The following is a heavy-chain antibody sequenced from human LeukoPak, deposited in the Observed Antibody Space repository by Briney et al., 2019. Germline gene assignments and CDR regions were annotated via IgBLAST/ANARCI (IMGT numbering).Heavy chain of an antibody. CDR3: ARLQAAGGTMFAFDI. CDR1: GGTFSSYA. Sequence: SVKVSCKASGGTFSSYAISWVRQAPGQGLEWMGGIIPIFGTANYAQKFQGRVTITADKSTSTAYMELSSLRSDDTAIYYCARLQAAGGTMFAFDIWGQGTMVTVSS. D-gene: IGHD6-13*01. J-gene: IGHJ3*02. V-gene: IGHV1-69*06. CDR2: IIPIFGTA.